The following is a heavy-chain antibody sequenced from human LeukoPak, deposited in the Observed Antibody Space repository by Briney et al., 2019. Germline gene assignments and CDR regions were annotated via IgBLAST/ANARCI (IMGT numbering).Heavy chain of an antibody. CDR2: MNPNTDNT. V-gene: IGHV1-8*03. Sequence: GASVKVSCKASGYTFTNYDINWVRQATGQGLEWMGWMNPNTDNTGYAQKFQGRVTITRNTSISTAYMELSSLRSEDMAVYYCAREYSSSSAVFDSWGQGTLVTVSS. D-gene: IGHD6-6*01. J-gene: IGHJ4*02. CDR1: GYTFTNYD. CDR3: AREYSSSSAVFDS.